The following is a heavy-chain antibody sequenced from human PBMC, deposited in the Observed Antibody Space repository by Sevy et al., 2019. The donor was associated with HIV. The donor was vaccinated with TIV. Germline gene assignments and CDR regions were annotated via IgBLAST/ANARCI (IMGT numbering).Heavy chain of an antibody. Sequence: GGSLRLSCAASGFTFSDHYMDWVRQAPGKGLEWVGRTRNKANSYTTEYAASVKGRFTISRDDSKNSLYLQMNSLKTEDTAVYYCARESCSSTSCYTPNYYYYGMDVWGQGTTVTVSS. V-gene: IGHV3-72*01. J-gene: IGHJ6*02. CDR2: TRNKANSYTT. CDR3: ARESCSSTSCYTPNYYYYGMDV. D-gene: IGHD2-2*02. CDR1: GFTFSDHY.